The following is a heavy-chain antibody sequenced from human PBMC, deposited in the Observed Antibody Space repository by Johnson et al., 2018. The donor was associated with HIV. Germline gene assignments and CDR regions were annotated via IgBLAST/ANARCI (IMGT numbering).Heavy chain of an antibody. V-gene: IGHV3-74*01. CDR2: INSDGSII. CDR3: AREMATIRGYAFDI. D-gene: IGHD5-24*01. J-gene: IGHJ3*02. CDR1: GFTFSSHW. Sequence: VQVVESGGALVQPGGSLRLSCAASGFTFSSHWMHWVRQVPGKGLVWVSRINSDGSIISYADSVKGRLTISRDNSKNTLYLQMNSLRAEDTAVYYCAREMATIRGYAFDIWGQGTMVTVSS.